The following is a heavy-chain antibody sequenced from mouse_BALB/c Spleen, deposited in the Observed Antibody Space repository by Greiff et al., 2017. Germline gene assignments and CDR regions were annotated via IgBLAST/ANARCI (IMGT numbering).Heavy chain of an antibody. J-gene: IGHJ4*01. CDR2: INPYNDGT. D-gene: IGHD2-4*01. Sequence: EVQLQQSGPVLVKPGASVKMSCKASGYTFTSYVMHWVKQKPGQGLEWIGYINPYNDGTKYNEKFKGKATLTSDKSSSTAYMELSSLTSEDSAVYYCARSIYYDYMDYWGQGTSVTVSS. CDR3: ARSIYYDYMDY. V-gene: IGHV1-14*01. CDR1: GYTFTSYV.